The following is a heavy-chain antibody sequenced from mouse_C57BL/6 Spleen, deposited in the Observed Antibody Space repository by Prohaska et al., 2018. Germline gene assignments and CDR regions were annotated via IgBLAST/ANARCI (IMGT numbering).Heavy chain of an antibody. V-gene: IGHV10-3*01. CDR1: GFTFHTYA. D-gene: IGHD2-1*01. J-gene: IGHJ2*01. CDR3: VRDPYGNWAFDD. Sequence: EVQLVDSGGGLVQPKGSLKLSCAASGFTFHTYAMHWVRQAPGMGLEWVSRIRSKSSNYATYYADSVKDRFTISRDDSQSMLYLQMNNLKTEDTAMYYCVRDPYGNWAFDDWGQGTTLTVSS. CDR2: IRSKSSNYAT.